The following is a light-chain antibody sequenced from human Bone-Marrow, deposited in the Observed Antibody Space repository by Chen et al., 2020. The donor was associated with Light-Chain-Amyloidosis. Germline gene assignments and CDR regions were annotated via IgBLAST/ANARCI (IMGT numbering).Light chain of an antibody. CDR1: SGSIATNY. CDR2: EDD. Sequence: NFMLTQPHSLSASPGKTVILSYTRSSGSIATNYVQWYQQRPGSSPTTVIYEDDQRPSGVPDRFSGSIDRSSNSASLTISGLKTEDEADYYCQSYQGSSQGVFGGGTKLTVL. J-gene: IGLJ3*02. CDR3: QSYQGSSQGV. V-gene: IGLV6-57*01.